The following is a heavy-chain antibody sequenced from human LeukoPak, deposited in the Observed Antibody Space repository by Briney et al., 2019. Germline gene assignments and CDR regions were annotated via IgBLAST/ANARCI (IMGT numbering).Heavy chain of an antibody. V-gene: IGHV3-23*01. D-gene: IGHD3-9*01. CDR1: GFTFSSYA. J-gene: IGHJ3*02. CDR3: ARTYYDILTGDAFDI. CDR2: IGGTGVRT. Sequence: GGSLRLSCASSGFTFSSYAMSWVRQAPGKGLEWVSTIGGTGVRTYYADSVKGRFTISRDNSKNTLYLQMNSLRAEDTAVYYCARTYYDILTGDAFDIWGQGTMVTVSS.